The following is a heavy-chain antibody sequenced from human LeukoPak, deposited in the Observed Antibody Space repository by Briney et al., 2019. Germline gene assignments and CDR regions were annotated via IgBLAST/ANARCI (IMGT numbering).Heavy chain of an antibody. J-gene: IGHJ4*02. Sequence: ASVKVSCKASGGTFSSYAISWVRQAPGQGLEWMGGIIPIFGTANYAQKFQGRVTITADESTSTAYMELSSLRSEDTAVYYCARSESSGWYSSVATWGQGTLVTVSS. CDR2: IIPIFGTA. V-gene: IGHV1-69*01. CDR3: ARSESSGWYSSVAT. D-gene: IGHD6-19*01. CDR1: GGTFSSYA.